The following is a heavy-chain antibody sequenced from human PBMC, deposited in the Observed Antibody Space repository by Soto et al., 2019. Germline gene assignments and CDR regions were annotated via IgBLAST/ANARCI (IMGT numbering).Heavy chain of an antibody. CDR1: GFTFSSYA. D-gene: IGHD2-15*01. J-gene: IGHJ4*02. CDR3: AKVPPSPQYCSGGSCHPEHYYFDY. Sequence: GGSLRLSCVASGFTFSSYAMNWVRQAPGKGLEWVSGISGSGGSTYYANSVKGRLTISRDNSKNTLYLQMSSLRAEDTAVYYCAKVPPSPQYCSGGSCHPEHYYFDYWGQGTLVTVSS. CDR2: ISGSGGST. V-gene: IGHV3-23*01.